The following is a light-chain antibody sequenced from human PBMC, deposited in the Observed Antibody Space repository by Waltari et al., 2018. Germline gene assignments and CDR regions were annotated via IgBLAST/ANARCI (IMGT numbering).Light chain of an antibody. CDR3: QQGKTFPLT. CDR2: AAS. V-gene: IGKV1-12*01. CDR1: HDISSY. Sequence: DIQMTQSPSSVSASVGDRVTISCRASHDISSYLAGYQQKPGKAPKLLIYAASSLLSGVPSRFSGSGSGTDFTLTISSLQADDSATYYCQQGKTFPLTFGGGTKVEI. J-gene: IGKJ4*01.